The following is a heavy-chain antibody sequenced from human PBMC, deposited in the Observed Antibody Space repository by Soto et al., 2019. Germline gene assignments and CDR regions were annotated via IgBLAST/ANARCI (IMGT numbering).Heavy chain of an antibody. D-gene: IGHD2-2*01. V-gene: IGHV1-69*01. CDR3: ARPPRAGYQSGMDV. CDR1: GGTFSSYA. J-gene: IGHJ6*02. CDR2: IIPTFDTS. Sequence: QVQLVQSGAEVKKPGSSVKVSCEASGGTFSSYAISWVRQAPGQGLEWMGGIIPTFDTSIYAQKFQDRVTITADESTSTAYMELSSLTSEDTAVYYCARPPRAGYQSGMDVWGQGTTVTVSS.